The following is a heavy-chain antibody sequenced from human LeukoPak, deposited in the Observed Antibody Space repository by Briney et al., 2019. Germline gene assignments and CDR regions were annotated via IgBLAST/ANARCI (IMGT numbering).Heavy chain of an antibody. CDR3: ERANWNGPNWFDP. CDR1: GFTFSSYW. CDR2: INSDGSRT. V-gene: IGHV3-74*01. D-gene: IGHD1-1*01. Sequence: PGGSLRLSCAASGFTFSSYWMHWVRQAPGKGLVWVSRINSDGSRTSYADSVKGRFTISRDNAKNTLYLQMNSLRAEDTAVYYCERANWNGPNWFDPWGQGTLVTVSS. J-gene: IGHJ5*02.